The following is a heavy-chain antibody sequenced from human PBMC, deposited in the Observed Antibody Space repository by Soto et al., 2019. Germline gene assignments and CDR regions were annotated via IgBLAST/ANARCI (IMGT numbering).Heavy chain of an antibody. CDR2: ISHTGTT. CDR3: ARVTMVIRDSDHFGVDV. CDR1: GFPISSPYS. V-gene: IGHV4-38-2*02. D-gene: IGHD4-17*01. J-gene: IGHJ6*02. Sequence: PSETLSLTCLVSGFPISSPYSWGWIRQPPGKGLERIGSISHTGTTSYSPSLTSRVSISVDTSKNQVSLKLTSVTAADTAVYFCARVTMVIRDSDHFGVDVWGHRTTVTVSS.